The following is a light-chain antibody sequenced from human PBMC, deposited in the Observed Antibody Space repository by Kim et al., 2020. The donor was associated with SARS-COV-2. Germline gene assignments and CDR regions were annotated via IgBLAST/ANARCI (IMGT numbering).Light chain of an antibody. CDR2: DVT. CDR1: SSDVGGYKC. Sequence: GQSVNIACTGTSSDVGGYKCVSWYQQHPGKAPKRIIYDVTKRPSGVPDRFSGSKSGNTASLVISGLQAEDEADYYCCSYTGYYNYVFGSGTKVTVL. V-gene: IGLV2-11*01. J-gene: IGLJ1*01. CDR3: CSYTGYYNYV.